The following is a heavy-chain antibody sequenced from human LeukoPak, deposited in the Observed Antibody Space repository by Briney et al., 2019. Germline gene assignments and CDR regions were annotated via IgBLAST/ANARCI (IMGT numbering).Heavy chain of an antibody. CDR2: ISNSGGST. D-gene: IGHD2-15*01. CDR1: GFTFSNYA. CDR3: ANKTDTPGFRGGAFDI. Sequence: GGSLRLSCAASGFTFSNYAMSWVRQAPGKGLEWVSTISNSGGSTYSADSMKGRFTTSRDNSKNTLFLQMSGLGAEDTAVYYCANKTDTPGFRGGAFDIWGQGTMVTVSS. J-gene: IGHJ3*02. V-gene: IGHV3-23*01.